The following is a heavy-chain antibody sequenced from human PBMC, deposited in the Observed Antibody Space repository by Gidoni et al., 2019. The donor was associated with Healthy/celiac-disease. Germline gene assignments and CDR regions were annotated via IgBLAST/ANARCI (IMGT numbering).Heavy chain of an antibody. CDR3: VVTMVRGVIGDY. Sequence: EVQLVESGGGLVQRGRSLRLSCASSGFTFDDYAMPWVRQAPGKGLEWGSGISWKSGSIGYADYVKGRFTIARDNAKNSLYLKMNSLRAEDTALYYCVVTMVRGVIGDYWGQGTLVTVSS. CDR2: ISWKSGSI. V-gene: IGHV3-9*01. CDR1: GFTFDDYA. J-gene: IGHJ4*02. D-gene: IGHD3-10*01.